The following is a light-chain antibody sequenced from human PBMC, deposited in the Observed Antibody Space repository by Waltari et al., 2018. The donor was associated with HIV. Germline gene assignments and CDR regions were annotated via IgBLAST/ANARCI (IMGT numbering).Light chain of an antibody. Sequence: MVLKHSPTLFSLSPGGRATLSCSASQIISNTLVWYQQKSGQAPRPLILNTSERATGIPARFSGSGAGTDFTLSISSLESEDLVIYYCQQCYEWPLSFGGGTEVEI. CDR2: NTS. CDR1: QIISNT. CDR3: QQCYEWPLS. V-gene: IGKV3D-11*02. J-gene: IGKJ4*01.